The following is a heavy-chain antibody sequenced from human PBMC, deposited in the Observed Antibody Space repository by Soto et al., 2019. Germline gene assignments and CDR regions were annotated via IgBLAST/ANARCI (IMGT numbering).Heavy chain of an antibody. D-gene: IGHD6-19*01. CDR1: GGSISGSY. CDR3: ARSVAVPGAHIDY. J-gene: IGHJ4*02. V-gene: IGHV4-59*01. CDR2: VYYTGST. Sequence: SETLSLTCSVSGGSISGSYWSWIRQSPGRGLEWLGYVYYTGSTNYSPSLRSRVSISVDTSKNEFSLRLSSVTAADTAVYFCARSVAVPGAHIDYWGQGAQVTVSS.